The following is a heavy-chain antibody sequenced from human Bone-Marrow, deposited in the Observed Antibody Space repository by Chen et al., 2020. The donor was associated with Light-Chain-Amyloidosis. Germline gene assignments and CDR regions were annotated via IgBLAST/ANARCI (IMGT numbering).Heavy chain of an antibody. Sequence: EVQLLESGGGLVQPGGSLRLSCAASGFTFSSYAMSWVRQAPGKGLEWVSGISGSGGSTYYADSVKGRFTISRDNSKNTLYLQMNSLRAEDTAVYYCAKDVDRRLGYYYYMDVWGKGTTVTVSS. CDR3: AKDVDRRLGYYYYMDV. D-gene: IGHD6-19*01. V-gene: IGHV3-23*01. CDR2: ISGSGGST. J-gene: IGHJ6*03. CDR1: GFTFSSYA.